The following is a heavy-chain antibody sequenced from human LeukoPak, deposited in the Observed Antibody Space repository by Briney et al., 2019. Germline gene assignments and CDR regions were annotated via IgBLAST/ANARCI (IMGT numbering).Heavy chain of an antibody. V-gene: IGHV3-74*01. CDR1: GFTFSSYA. CDR3: ARAQMGAPTDY. D-gene: IGHD1-26*01. Sequence: GGSLRLSCAASGFTFSSYAMYWVRQAPGKGLVWVSRIGSDGSSTIYADSVKGRFTISRDIAKNTLYLQMNSLRAEDTAVYYCARAQMGAPTDYWGQGTLVTVSS. J-gene: IGHJ4*02. CDR2: IGSDGSST.